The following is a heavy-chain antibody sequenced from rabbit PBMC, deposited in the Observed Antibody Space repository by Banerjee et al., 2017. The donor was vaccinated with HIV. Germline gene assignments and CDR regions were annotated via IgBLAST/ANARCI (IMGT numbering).Heavy chain of an antibody. J-gene: IGHJ4*01. Sequence: QEQLEESGGDLVKPEGSLTLTCTASGFSFNNKYVMCWVRQAPGKGLEWIACIYTANNGPTYYASWAKGRFTISKTSSTTVALQMTSLTAADTATYFCARDSSYVGAGYGFRLWGPGTLVTVS. V-gene: IGHV1S45*01. D-gene: IGHD8-1*01. CDR1: GFSFNNKYV. CDR3: ARDSSYVGAGYGFRL. CDR2: IYTANNGPT.